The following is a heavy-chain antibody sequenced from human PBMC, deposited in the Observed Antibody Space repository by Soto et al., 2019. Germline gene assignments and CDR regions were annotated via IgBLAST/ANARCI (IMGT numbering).Heavy chain of an antibody. Sequence: ETLSLTCAVSGYSISSGYYWGWFRQPPGKGLEWIATIYHSGSTYYSPSLTSRVTISVDTPKNQFSLKLTSVTAADTAMYYCARDGGRYYAMDVWGQGTTVTVSS. D-gene: IGHD3-3*01. V-gene: IGHV4-38-2*02. CDR1: GYSISSGYY. J-gene: IGHJ6*02. CDR2: IYHSGST. CDR3: ARDGGRYYAMDV.